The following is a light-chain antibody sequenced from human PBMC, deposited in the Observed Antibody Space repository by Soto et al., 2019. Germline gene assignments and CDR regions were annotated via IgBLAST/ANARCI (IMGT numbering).Light chain of an antibody. CDR3: QQYYSTSWT. Sequence: LTPSPQTLAVSVGVWATINCKSSQSVFYNSNNKNYLAWYQQKPGQPPKLLFYWASSRECGVPDRFSGSVSGTDFTLTINSLQPEDVAMYYCQQYYSTSWTFGRGTKVDIK. CDR1: QSVFYNSNNKNY. V-gene: IGKV4-1*01. CDR2: WAS. J-gene: IGKJ1*01.